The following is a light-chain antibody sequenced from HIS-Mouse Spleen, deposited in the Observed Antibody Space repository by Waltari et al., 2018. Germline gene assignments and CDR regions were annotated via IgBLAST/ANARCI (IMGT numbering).Light chain of an antibody. J-gene: IGLJ2*01. CDR3: QVWDSSSDHVV. V-gene: IGLV3-21*03. Sequence: SYVLTQPPSVSVAPGKTARITCGGNNIGSKSVHWYQQKPGQAPVLGVYDDSDRPYGIPGRVAGSNSGNTATLTISRVEAGDEADYYCQVWDSSSDHVVFGGGTKLTVL. CDR2: DDS. CDR1: NIGSKS.